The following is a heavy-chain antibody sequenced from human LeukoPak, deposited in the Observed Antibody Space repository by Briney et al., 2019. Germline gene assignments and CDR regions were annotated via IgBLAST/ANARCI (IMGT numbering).Heavy chain of an antibody. Sequence: SQTLSLTCTVSGGSISSGSYYWGWIRQPPGKGLEWIGSIYFSGSTYYNPSLKSRVTISVDTSKNQFSLKLSSVTAADTAVYYCARRQGYCTNGVCYQAFDIWGQGTMVTVSS. V-gene: IGHV4-39*01. J-gene: IGHJ3*02. CDR1: GGSISSGSYY. CDR2: IYFSGST. CDR3: ARRQGYCTNGVCYQAFDI. D-gene: IGHD2-8*01.